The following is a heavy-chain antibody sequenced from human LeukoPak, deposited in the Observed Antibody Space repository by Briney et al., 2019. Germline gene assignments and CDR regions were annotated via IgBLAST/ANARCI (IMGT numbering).Heavy chain of an antibody. Sequence: GGSLRLSCAASEFTFSSHSMNWVRQAPGKGLEGVSCISRSGGSIYYADSLKGRFTISRDNAKTSLYLQMNSLRAEDTAVYFCARSLKVSAALDVFDIWGQGTMVTVSS. J-gene: IGHJ3*02. D-gene: IGHD2-2*01. CDR1: EFTFSSHS. CDR2: ISRSGGSI. CDR3: ARSLKVSAALDVFDI. V-gene: IGHV3-21*01.